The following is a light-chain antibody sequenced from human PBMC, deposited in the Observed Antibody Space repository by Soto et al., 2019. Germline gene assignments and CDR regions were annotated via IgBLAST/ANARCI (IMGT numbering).Light chain of an antibody. J-gene: IGKJ1*01. V-gene: IGKV3-15*01. Sequence: EILMTQSPVTLSVSPGERATLSCRASQSVSSNLAWYQQKPGQAPSLLIYGAFTRSTGIPARFSGTGSGTEFTLTISSLQSEDFALYYCQQYNGWALTFGQGTKVEI. CDR2: GAF. CDR3: QQYNGWALT. CDR1: QSVSSN.